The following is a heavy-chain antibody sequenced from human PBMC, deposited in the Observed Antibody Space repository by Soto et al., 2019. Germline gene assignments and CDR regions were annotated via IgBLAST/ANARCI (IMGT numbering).Heavy chain of an antibody. Sequence: PSETLSLTCIVSGGSISNYYWSWIRQPPGKGLEWIGYISYSGSTNYNPSLKSRVTMSLDTFNNHFYLKLSYVSAADTAMYYCAREDYFDSCGFPIWGQGTLVTVSS. V-gene: IGHV4-59*01. CDR2: ISYSGST. CDR1: GGSISNYY. D-gene: IGHD3-22*01. CDR3: AREDYFDSCGFPI. J-gene: IGHJ4*02.